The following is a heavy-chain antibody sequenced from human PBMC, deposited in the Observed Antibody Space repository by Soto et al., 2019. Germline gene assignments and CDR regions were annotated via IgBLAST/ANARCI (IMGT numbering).Heavy chain of an antibody. CDR2: IVVGSGNT. V-gene: IGHV1-58*01. Sequence: ASVKVSCKASGFTFTSSAVQWVRQACGQRLEWIGWIVVGSGNTNYAQKFQERVTITRDMSTSTAYMELSSLRSEDTAVYYCAADVEPDAFDIWGQGTMVTVSS. J-gene: IGHJ3*02. CDR1: GFTFTSSA. CDR3: AADVEPDAFDI.